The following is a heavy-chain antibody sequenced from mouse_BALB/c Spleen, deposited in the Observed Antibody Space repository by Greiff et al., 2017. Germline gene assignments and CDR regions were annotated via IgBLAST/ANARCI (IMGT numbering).Heavy chain of an antibody. CDR1: GYTFTSYW. CDR2: IYPGSGST. Sequence: LQQPGSELVRPGASVKLSCKASGYTFTSYWMHWVKQRPGQGLEWIGNIYPGSGSTNYDEKFKSKATLTVDTSSSTAYMQLSSLTSEDSAVYYCTRLGKAYYGNNGGFAYWGQGTLVTVSA. D-gene: IGHD2-10*01. CDR3: TRLGKAYYGNNGGFAY. V-gene: IGHV1S22*01. J-gene: IGHJ3*01.